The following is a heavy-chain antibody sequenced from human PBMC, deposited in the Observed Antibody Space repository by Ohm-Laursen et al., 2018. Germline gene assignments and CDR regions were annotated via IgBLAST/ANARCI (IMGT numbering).Heavy chain of an antibody. V-gene: IGHV1-69*04. CDR2: IIPILGIA. D-gene: IGHD1-14*01. J-gene: IGHJ2*01. CDR3: ARGRYLEPENWYFDL. Sequence: GASVKVSCKASGGTFSSYAISWVRQAPGQGLEWMGRIIPILGIANYAQKFQGRVTITADKSTSTAYMELSSLRSEDTAVYYCARGRYLEPENWYFDLWGRGTLVTVSS. CDR1: GGTFSSYA.